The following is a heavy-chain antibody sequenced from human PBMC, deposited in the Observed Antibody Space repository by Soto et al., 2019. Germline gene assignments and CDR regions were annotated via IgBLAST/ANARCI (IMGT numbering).Heavy chain of an antibody. D-gene: IGHD6-13*01. CDR3: ARESAGDSGTWRFDY. Sequence: QVQLVESGGGVVQPGRSLRLPCAASGFTFSTYTMHWVRQAPGKGLECVAVIASDGTNKYYADSVKGRFTISRDNSKNTLFLQMNSLTTEDTAVYYCARESAGDSGTWRFDYWGQGTQVTVSS. J-gene: IGHJ4*02. CDR2: IASDGTNK. CDR1: GFTFSTYT. V-gene: IGHV3-30*04.